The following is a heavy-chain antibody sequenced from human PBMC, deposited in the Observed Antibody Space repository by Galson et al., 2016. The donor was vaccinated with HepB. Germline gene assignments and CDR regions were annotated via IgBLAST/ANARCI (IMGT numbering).Heavy chain of an antibody. CDR1: GFTFKSAW. J-gene: IGHJ4*02. Sequence: SLRLSCAASGFTFKSAWMNWVRQTPGKGLEWVGRIKTIAEGGTTDYAAPVKGRFTISRDDSENTVYLQMNSLKTEDSAVYYCTTWRGATVRKVVPRSDYWGQGTLVTVSP. V-gene: IGHV3-15*07. D-gene: IGHD3-10*01. CDR3: TTWRGATVRKVVPRSDY. CDR2: IKTIAEGGTT.